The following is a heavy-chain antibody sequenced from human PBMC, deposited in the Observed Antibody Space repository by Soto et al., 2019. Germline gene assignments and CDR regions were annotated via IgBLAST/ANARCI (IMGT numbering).Heavy chain of an antibody. CDR2: IYPGDSDT. CDR3: ASRNCSGGSCPDYYYYYGMDV. CDR1: GYSFTSYW. V-gene: IGHV5-51*01. D-gene: IGHD2-15*01. Sequence: GEALKISCEGSGYSFTSYWIGWVRQMPGKGLEWMGIIYPGDSDTRYSPSFQGQVTISADKSISTAYLQWSSLKASDTAMYYCASRNCSGGSCPDYYYYYGMDVWGQGTTLSVSS. J-gene: IGHJ6*02.